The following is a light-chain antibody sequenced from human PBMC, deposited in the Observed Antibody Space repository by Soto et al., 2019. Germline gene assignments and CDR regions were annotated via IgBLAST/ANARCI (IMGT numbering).Light chain of an antibody. CDR3: QQYGSFGYT. CDR2: GAS. V-gene: IGKV3-20*01. CDR1: QSVSSSY. Sequence: EIVLTQSPGTLSLSPGERATLSCRASQSVSSSYLAWYQQKPGQAPRLLIYGASSRATGIPDRFSGSGSGKDFTLTISRLEPEDFAVYYCQQYGSFGYTFGQGTKLEIK. J-gene: IGKJ2*01.